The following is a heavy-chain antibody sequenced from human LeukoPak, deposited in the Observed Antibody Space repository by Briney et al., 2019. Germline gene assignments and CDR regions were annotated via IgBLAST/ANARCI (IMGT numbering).Heavy chain of an antibody. D-gene: IGHD6-13*01. CDR1: GYTFTGYY. Sequence: ASVKVSRKASGYTFTGYYMHWVRQAPGQGLEWMGWINPNSGGTKYAQKFQGRVTMTRDTSITTAYMDLSRLTSDDTAVYYCAREGGPPAAGTVGNWFDPWGQGTLVTVSS. J-gene: IGHJ5*02. V-gene: IGHV1-2*02. CDR3: AREGGPPAAGTVGNWFDP. CDR2: INPNSGGT.